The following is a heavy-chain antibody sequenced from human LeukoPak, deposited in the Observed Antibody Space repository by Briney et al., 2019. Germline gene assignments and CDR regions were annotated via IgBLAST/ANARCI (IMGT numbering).Heavy chain of an antibody. J-gene: IGHJ4*02. CDR2: ISSSGSTI. Sequence: GSLRLSCAASGFTFSSYSMNWVRQAPGKGLEWVSYISSSGSTIYYADSVKGRFTISRDNAKNSLYLQMNSLRAEDTAVYYCARGVPPPYPGIAAAGLYYFDYWGQGTLVTVSS. CDR1: GFTFSSYS. V-gene: IGHV3-48*04. D-gene: IGHD6-13*01. CDR3: ARGVPPPYPGIAAAGLYYFDY.